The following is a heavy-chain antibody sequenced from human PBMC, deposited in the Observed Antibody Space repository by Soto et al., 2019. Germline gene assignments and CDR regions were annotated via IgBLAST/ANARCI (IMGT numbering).Heavy chain of an antibody. CDR1: GFTFSGSA. CDR3: SSPRYCSDGNCYH. D-gene: IGHD2-8*01. Sequence: GGSLRLSCAASGFTFSGSAMHWVRQASGKGLEWVGRIRSKANSYATEYAASVKGRFTISRDDSQNTAYLQMNTLKTEDTAVYYCSSPRYCSDGNCYHWGQGTLVTVSS. V-gene: IGHV3-73*01. J-gene: IGHJ4*02. CDR2: IRSKANSYAT.